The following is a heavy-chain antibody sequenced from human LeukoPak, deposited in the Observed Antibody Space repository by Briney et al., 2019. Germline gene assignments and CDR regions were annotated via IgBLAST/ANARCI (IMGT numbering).Heavy chain of an antibody. CDR2: ISGSGSHT. D-gene: IGHD3-10*02. J-gene: IGHJ4*01. Sequence: GGSLRLSCAASGFTFSTHAMNWVRQAPGKGLEWVSSISGSGSHTYYADSVKGRFTISRDNSENTLYLQMNTLRAEGTALYYCAKDVRGYNRPVDHWGQGTLVTVSS. V-gene: IGHV3-23*01. CDR3: AKDVRGYNRPVDH. CDR1: GFTFSTHA.